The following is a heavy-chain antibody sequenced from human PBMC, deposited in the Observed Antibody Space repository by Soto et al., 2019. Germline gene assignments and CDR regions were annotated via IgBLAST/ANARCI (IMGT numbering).Heavy chain of an antibody. D-gene: IGHD6-6*01. CDR3: ARGRRSSSSTVGWFDP. CDR1: GFTVSSNY. Sequence: GGSLRLSCAASGFTVSSNYMSWVRQAPGKGLEWVSVIYSGGSTYYADSGKGRFTISRHNSKNTLYLQMNSLRAEDTAVYYCARGRRSSSSTVGWFDPWGQGTLVTVSS. J-gene: IGHJ5*02. V-gene: IGHV3-53*04. CDR2: IYSGGST.